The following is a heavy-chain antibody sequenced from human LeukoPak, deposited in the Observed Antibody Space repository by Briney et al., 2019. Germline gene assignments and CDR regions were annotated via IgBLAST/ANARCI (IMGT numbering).Heavy chain of an antibody. J-gene: IGHJ6*03. CDR3: ARSRPELLRLYYYYMDV. CDR2: IIPIFGTA. CDR1: GGTFSSYA. Sequence: GASVKVSCKASGGTFSSYAISWVRQAPGQGLEWMGGIIPIFGTANYAQKFQGRVTITTDESTSTAYMELSSLRSEDTAVYYCARSRPELLRLYYYYMDVWGKGTTVTVSS. V-gene: IGHV1-69*05. D-gene: IGHD1-26*01.